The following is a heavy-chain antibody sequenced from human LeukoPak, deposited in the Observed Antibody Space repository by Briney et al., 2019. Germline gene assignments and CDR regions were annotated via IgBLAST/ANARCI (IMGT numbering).Heavy chain of an antibody. D-gene: IGHD3-16*01. Sequence: ASVKVSCKASGYTFTSYYVHWVRQAPGQGLEWMGIINPSDGSTNYAQKFQGRVTMTRDTSTSTVHMELSSLRSEDTAVYYCARDLIMTLHLDFDYWGQGTLVTVSS. CDR3: ARDLIMTLHLDFDY. CDR2: INPSDGST. J-gene: IGHJ4*02. V-gene: IGHV1-46*01. CDR1: GYTFTSYY.